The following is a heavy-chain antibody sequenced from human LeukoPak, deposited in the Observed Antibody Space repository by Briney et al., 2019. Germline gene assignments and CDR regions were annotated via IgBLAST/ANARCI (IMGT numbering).Heavy chain of an antibody. Sequence: ASVKVSCKASGGTFSSYAISWVRQAPGQGLEWMGRIIPIFSTANYAQKFQGRVTITTDESTSTAYMELSSLRSEDTAVYYCARSYDSSGYYFDYWGQGTLVTVSS. CDR1: GGTFSSYA. CDR2: IIPIFSTA. J-gene: IGHJ4*02. V-gene: IGHV1-69*05. D-gene: IGHD3-22*01. CDR3: ARSYDSSGYYFDY.